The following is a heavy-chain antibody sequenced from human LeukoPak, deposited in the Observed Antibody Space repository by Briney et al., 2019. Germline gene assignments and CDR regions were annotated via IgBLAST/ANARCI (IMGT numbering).Heavy chain of an antibody. CDR3: TGLKGTGWPIDY. J-gene: IGHJ4*02. Sequence: SGGSLRLSCTASGFTFGDYAMSWFRQAPGTGLECVGFIRSKAYGGTTEYAASVKGRFTISRDDSKSIAYLQMNGLKTDDTAVYYCTGLKGTGWPIDYWGQGTLVTVSS. D-gene: IGHD6-19*01. CDR1: GFTFGDYA. CDR2: IRSKAYGGTT. V-gene: IGHV3-49*03.